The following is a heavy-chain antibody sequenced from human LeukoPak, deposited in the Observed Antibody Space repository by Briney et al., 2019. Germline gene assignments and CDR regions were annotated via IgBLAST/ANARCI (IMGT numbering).Heavy chain of an antibody. CDR3: ARGLDTNDWSDAFDI. CDR2: MYYSGST. Sequence: SETLSLTCAVSGGSISSGDYSWSWLRQPPGKGLEWIGYMYYSGSTYSNLSLKSRVTISVDTSKNQFSLKLSSVTAADTAVYYCARGLDTNDWSDAFDIWGQGTMVTVSS. V-gene: IGHV4-30-4*07. J-gene: IGHJ3*02. D-gene: IGHD2-21*01. CDR1: GGSISSGDYS.